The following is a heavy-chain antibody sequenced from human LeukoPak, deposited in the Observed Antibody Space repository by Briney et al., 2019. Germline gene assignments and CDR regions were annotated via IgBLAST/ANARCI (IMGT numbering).Heavy chain of an antibody. V-gene: IGHV1-18*01. CDR1: GYTFTSYG. J-gene: IGHJ4*02. D-gene: IGHD6-13*01. Sequence: ASVKASCKASGYTFTSYGISWVRQAPGQGLEWMGWISAYNGNTNYAQKLQGRVTMTTDTSTSTAYMELRSLRSDDTAVYYCARVESIAAAGSPGDYWGQGTLVTVSS. CDR3: ARVESIAAAGSPGDY. CDR2: ISAYNGNT.